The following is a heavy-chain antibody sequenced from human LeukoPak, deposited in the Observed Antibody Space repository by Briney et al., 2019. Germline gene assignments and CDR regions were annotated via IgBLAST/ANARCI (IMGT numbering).Heavy chain of an antibody. Sequence: SETLSLTCTVSGGSISSGGSYWSWIRQHPGKGLEWLGYIYYSGSTYYNPSLKSRVTISVDTSKNQFSLKLSSVTAADTAVYYCARAAGPYSSGWYPGNYFDYWGQGTLVTVSS. J-gene: IGHJ4*02. CDR2: IYYSGST. CDR1: GGSISSGGSY. CDR3: ARAAGPYSSGWYPGNYFDY. V-gene: IGHV4-31*03. D-gene: IGHD6-19*01.